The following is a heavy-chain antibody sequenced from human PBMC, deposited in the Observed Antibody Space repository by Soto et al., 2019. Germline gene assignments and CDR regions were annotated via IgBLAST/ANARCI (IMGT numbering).Heavy chain of an antibody. CDR3: ARSIRGPRRFNGMD. Sequence: SGPTLGNPTGTLTLTYTFSGFSLTSPGMSVSWIRQPPGKALEWLALIERDDDDKYYSTSLKTRLTISKDTRKNQVVLTMANMDPADTGTYYCARSIRGPRRFNGMD. D-gene: IGHD1-20*01. J-gene: IGHJ6*03. CDR2: IERDDDDK. V-gene: IGHV2-70*13. CDR1: GFSLTSPGMS.